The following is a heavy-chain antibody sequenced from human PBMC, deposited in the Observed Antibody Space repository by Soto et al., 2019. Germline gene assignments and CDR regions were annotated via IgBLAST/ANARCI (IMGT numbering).Heavy chain of an antibody. D-gene: IGHD2-15*01. CDR2: IIPIFGKA. V-gene: IGHV1-69*01. J-gene: IGHJ6*02. CDR1: GGTFSSYA. Sequence: QVQLVQAGAEVKKPGSSVKVSCKASGGTFSSYAISWLRQAPGQGLEWMGGIIPIFGKANYAQKFQGRVTITADESTSTAYMELSSLRSEDTAVYYCARAAGYCSGGSCETYYYGMDVWGQGTTDTVSS. CDR3: ARAAGYCSGGSCETYYYGMDV.